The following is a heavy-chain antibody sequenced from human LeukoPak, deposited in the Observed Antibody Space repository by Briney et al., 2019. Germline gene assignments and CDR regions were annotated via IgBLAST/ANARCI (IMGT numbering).Heavy chain of an antibody. V-gene: IGHV1-69*13. J-gene: IGHJ4*02. D-gene: IGHD2-2*01. CDR1: GGTFSTYA. Sequence: SVKVSCKASGGTFSTYAISWVRQAPGQGLEWMGGIIPIFGTANYAQKFQGRVTITADESTGTAYMELSRLRSDDTAVYYCARDYCSSTSCLFDYWGQGTLVTVSS. CDR3: ARDYCSSTSCLFDY. CDR2: IIPIFGTA.